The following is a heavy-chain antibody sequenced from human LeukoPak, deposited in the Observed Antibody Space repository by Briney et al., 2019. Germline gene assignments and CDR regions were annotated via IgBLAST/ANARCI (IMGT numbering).Heavy chain of an antibody. Sequence: PGGSLRLSCAASGFTFSSYWMSWVRQAPGKGLEWVANIKQDGSEEYYVDSVKGRFTISRDNAKNSLYLQMNSLKTEDTAVYYCARGDSSGWGLDYWGLGTLVTVSS. V-gene: IGHV3-7*03. D-gene: IGHD6-19*01. CDR1: GFTFSSYW. J-gene: IGHJ4*02. CDR3: ARGDSSGWGLDY. CDR2: IKQDGSEE.